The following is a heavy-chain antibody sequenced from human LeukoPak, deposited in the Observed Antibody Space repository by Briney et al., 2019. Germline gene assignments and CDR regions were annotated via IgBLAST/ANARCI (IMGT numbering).Heavy chain of an antibody. Sequence: SETLSLTCTVSGASITSFHWTWIRQPAGKGLEWIGLIYSSGSTIYNPSLQSRVAMSVDMTKNQLSLKLSSVTAADTAMYYCARKDGDYWVQGTLVTVSS. J-gene: IGHJ4*02. D-gene: IGHD6-6*01. CDR3: ARKDGDY. CDR2: IYSSGST. V-gene: IGHV4-4*07. CDR1: GASITSFH.